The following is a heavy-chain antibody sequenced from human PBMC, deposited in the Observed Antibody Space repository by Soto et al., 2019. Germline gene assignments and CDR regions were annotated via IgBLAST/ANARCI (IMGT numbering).Heavy chain of an antibody. D-gene: IGHD6-13*01. Sequence: LRLSCAASGFTFSSYAVHWVRRAPGKGLEWVAVISYAGSNKYYADSVKGRFTISRDNSKNTLYLQMNSLRAEDTAVYYCARDKGQLAPFDYWGQGTLVTVSS. CDR1: GFTFSSYA. J-gene: IGHJ4*02. CDR2: ISYAGSNK. V-gene: IGHV3-30-3*01. CDR3: ARDKGQLAPFDY.